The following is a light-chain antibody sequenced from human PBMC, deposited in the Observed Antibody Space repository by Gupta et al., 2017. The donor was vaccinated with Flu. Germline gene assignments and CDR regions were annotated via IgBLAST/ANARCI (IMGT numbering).Light chain of an antibody. CDR1: QNIDIY. CDR2: KAS. CDR3: QQFNSYSYT. V-gene: IGKV1-5*03. Sequence: DIQMTQSPSTLSASVGDRVTITCRASQNIDIYLAWYQQISGKAPKLLIDKASTLGTGVPSRFSGSGSGTECTLTISSLQPDDSATYFCQQFNSYSYTFGQGTKLEI. J-gene: IGKJ2*01.